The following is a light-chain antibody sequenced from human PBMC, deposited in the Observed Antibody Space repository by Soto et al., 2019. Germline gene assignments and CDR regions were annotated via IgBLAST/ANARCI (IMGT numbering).Light chain of an antibody. CDR1: QGVNSSY. J-gene: IGKJ1*01. Sequence: EIVLTQSPGTLSLSPGERATLSCRASQGVNSSYLAWYQQKPGQAPRLLIYGASSRATGIPDRFSGSGSGTDFTLTISSLEPEDFAVYYCQQYGSSPRTFGQGTKVDIK. CDR2: GAS. V-gene: IGKV3-20*01. CDR3: QQYGSSPRT.